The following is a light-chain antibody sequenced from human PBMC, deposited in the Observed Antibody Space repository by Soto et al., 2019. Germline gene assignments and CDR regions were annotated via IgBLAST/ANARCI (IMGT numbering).Light chain of an antibody. J-gene: IGKJ2*01. CDR3: HQYHSPPQT. CDR2: AAS. CDR1: QTMTRAY. V-gene: IGKV3-20*01. Sequence: EIVLMQSPGTLSLSPGERATLSCRASQTMTRAYLAWYQQKPGQAPRLLIYAASYRATGSPDKFSGSGSGTDFSLTISRLEPEDSAVYYCHQYHSPPQTFGQGTKVEIK.